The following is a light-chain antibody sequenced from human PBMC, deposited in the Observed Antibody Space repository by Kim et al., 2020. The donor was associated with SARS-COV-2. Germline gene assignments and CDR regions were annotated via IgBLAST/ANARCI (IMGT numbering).Light chain of an antibody. Sequence: MVTISCTGSSSKIGAGYDVQWYQQLPGTAPKLLIYGNSNRPSGVPDRFSGSKSGTSASLAITGLQAEDEADYYCQSYDSSLSGYVFGTGTKVTVL. CDR2: GNS. CDR1: SSKIGAGYD. J-gene: IGLJ1*01. CDR3: QSYDSSLSGYV. V-gene: IGLV1-40*01.